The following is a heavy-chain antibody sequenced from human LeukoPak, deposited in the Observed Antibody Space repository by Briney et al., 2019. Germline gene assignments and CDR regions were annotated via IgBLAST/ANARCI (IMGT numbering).Heavy chain of an antibody. CDR1: GFTSSSYG. V-gene: IGHV3-33*01. CDR2: IWYDGSNK. J-gene: IGHJ4*02. D-gene: IGHD4-23*01. Sequence: GGSLRLSCAASGFTSSSYGMHWVRQAPGKGLEWVAVIWYDGSNKYYADSVKGRFTISRDNSKNTLYLQMNSLRAEDTAVYCARARYGGNSEDFWGQGTLVTVSS. CDR3: ARARYGGNSEDF.